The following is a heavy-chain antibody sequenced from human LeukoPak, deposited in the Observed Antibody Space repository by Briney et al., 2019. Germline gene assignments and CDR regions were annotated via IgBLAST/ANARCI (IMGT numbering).Heavy chain of an antibody. J-gene: IGHJ4*02. Sequence: PSETLSLTCAVYGGSFSGYYWSWIRQPPGKGLEWIGEINHSGSTNYNPSLKSRVTISVDTSKNQFSLKLSSVTAADTAVYYCARVTWAGGYYFDYWGQGTLVTVSS. CDR3: ARVTWAGGYYFDY. CDR2: INHSGST. V-gene: IGHV4-34*01. CDR1: GGSFSGYY. D-gene: IGHD2/OR15-2a*01.